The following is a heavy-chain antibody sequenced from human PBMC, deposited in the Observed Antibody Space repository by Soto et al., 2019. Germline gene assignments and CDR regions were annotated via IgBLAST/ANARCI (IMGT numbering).Heavy chain of an antibody. Sequence: PGVSMKISCQGSGYRFTSYWSGWVRKMTGNGLEWMGIIYPGDSDTRYSPSFQGQVTISADKSISTAYLQWSSLKASDTAMYYCARRSPAAASDAFDIWGQGTMVTVS. J-gene: IGHJ3*02. CDR2: IYPGDSDT. D-gene: IGHD6-13*01. V-gene: IGHV5-51*01. CDR3: ARRSPAAASDAFDI. CDR1: GYRFTSYW.